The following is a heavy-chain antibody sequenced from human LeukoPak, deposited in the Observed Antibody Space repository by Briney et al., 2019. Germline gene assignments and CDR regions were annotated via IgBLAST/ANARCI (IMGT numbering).Heavy chain of an antibody. V-gene: IGHV5-51*01. CDR3: ARHHSSGWDDGMDV. Sequence: GESLKISCQSSGYSFTDYWIVWVRQVPGKGLEWMGIISPLHSDSRYSPSFQGQVTISADKSISTAYLQWSSLKASDTAMYYCARHHSSGWDDGMDVWGQGTTVTVSS. CDR1: GYSFTDYW. D-gene: IGHD6-19*01. J-gene: IGHJ6*02. CDR2: ISPLHSDS.